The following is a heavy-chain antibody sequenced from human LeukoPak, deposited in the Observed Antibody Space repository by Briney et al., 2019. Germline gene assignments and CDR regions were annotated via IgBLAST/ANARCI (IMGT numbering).Heavy chain of an antibody. V-gene: IGHV3-9*03. CDR3: AKGLSVSDLFIAFDI. CDR1: GFTFDDYA. Sequence: GGSLRLSCAASGFTFDDYAMHWVRQAPGKGLEWVSGISWNSGSIGYADSVKGRFTISRDNAKNSLYLQMNSLRAEDMALYYCAKGLSVSDLFIAFDIWGQGTMVTVSS. D-gene: IGHD2-21*01. J-gene: IGHJ3*02. CDR2: ISWNSGSI.